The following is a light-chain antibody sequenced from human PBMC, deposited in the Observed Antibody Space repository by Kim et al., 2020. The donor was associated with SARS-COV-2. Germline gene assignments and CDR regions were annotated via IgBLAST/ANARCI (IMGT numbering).Light chain of an antibody. CDR3: QYYNTAPLT. CDR1: QGISNY. Sequence: ASGGDRVTIPCRASQGISNYLAWYQQKPGKVPKLLIYAASTLQSGVPSRFSGSGSGTDFTLTISSLQPEDVATYYCQYYNTAPLTFGGGTKVDIK. V-gene: IGKV1-27*01. CDR2: AAS. J-gene: IGKJ4*01.